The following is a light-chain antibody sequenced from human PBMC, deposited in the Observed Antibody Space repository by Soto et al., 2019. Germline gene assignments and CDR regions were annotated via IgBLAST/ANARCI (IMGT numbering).Light chain of an antibody. CDR1: QSVLYSSNNKNY. Sequence: DIVMTQSPDSLAVSLGERATINCKSSQSVLYSSNNKNYLAWYQQKPGQPPKLLIYWASTRESGVPDRFIGSGSGTDFTLTISSLQAEDVAVYYCQQYYRPWKFGQGTKVEIK. CDR3: QQYYRPWK. CDR2: WAS. J-gene: IGKJ1*01. V-gene: IGKV4-1*01.